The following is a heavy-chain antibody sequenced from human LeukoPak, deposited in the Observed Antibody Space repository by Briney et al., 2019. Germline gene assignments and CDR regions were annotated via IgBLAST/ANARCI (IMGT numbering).Heavy chain of an antibody. J-gene: IGHJ4*02. V-gene: IGHV3-72*01. CDR3: ARDRGAYYFDY. Sequence: PGGSLRLSCAASGFTFSDHYMDWVRQAPGKGLEWVGRTRNKANSYTTEYAASVKGRFIISRDDSKNSLYLQMNSLKTEDTAVYYCARDRGAYYFDYWGQGTLVTVSS. D-gene: IGHD3-10*01. CDR1: GFTFSDHY. CDR2: TRNKANSYTT.